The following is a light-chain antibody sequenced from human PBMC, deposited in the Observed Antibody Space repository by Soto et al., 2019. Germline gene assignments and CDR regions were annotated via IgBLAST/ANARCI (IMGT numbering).Light chain of an antibody. J-gene: IGKJ1*01. CDR2: GIS. CDR1: QSVTNSF. CDR3: QQYKNWPPWT. V-gene: IGKV3-20*01. Sequence: ENVLTQSPGTLSLSPGERATLSCRASQSVTNSFFAWYQQKPGQAPRLLIYGISSKATGIPDRFSGSGSGTDFTLTISSLQFEDFAVYFCQQYKNWPPWTFGQGTKVDI.